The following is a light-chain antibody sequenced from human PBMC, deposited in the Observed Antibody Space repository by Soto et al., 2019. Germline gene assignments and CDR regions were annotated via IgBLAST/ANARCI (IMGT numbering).Light chain of an antibody. CDR1: SSDVGNCNC. J-gene: IGLJ3*02. CDR2: EVS. V-gene: IGLV2-14*01. CDR3: SSFTTSSTWV. Sequence: QSALTQPASVSGSPGQSITISCTGASSDVGNCNCVSWYQQHPGKAPKLMIYEVSNWPSGVSDRFSGSKAGNTASLTISGLQAEDEADYYCSSFTTSSTWVFGGGTKRTGL.